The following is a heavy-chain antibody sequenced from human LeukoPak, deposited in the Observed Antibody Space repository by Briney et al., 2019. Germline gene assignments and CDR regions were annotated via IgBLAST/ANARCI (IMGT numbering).Heavy chain of an antibody. CDR2: ISYDGSNK. V-gene: IGHV3-30*04. CDR1: GFTFSSYA. CDR3: ARSERRYFDWLLLDDAFDF. D-gene: IGHD3-9*01. J-gene: IGHJ3*01. Sequence: GRSLRLSCAASGFTFSSYAMHWVRQAPGKGLEWVAVISYDGSNKYYADSVKGRFTISRGNSKNTLYLQMNSLRAEDTAVYYCARSERRYFDWLLLDDAFDFWGQGTMVTVSS.